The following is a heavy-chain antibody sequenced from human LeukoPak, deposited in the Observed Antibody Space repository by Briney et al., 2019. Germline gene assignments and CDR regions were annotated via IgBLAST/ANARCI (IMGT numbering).Heavy chain of an antibody. CDR1: GYTFISYG. D-gene: IGHD6-19*01. CDR3: ARVWVSGWPLNYYYYGMDV. J-gene: IGHJ6*02. V-gene: IGHV1-18*01. Sequence: ASVKASCKASGYTFISYGISWVRQAPGQGLEWMGWISAYNDNTNYAHNLQGRVTMTTDTSTSTAYMELRSLRSDDTAVYYCARVWVSGWPLNYYYYGMDVWGQGTTVTVSS. CDR2: ISAYNDNT.